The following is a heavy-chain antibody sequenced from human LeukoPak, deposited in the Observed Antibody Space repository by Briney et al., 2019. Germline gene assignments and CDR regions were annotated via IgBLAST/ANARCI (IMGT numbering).Heavy chain of an antibody. CDR2: SIPIFGTA. CDR3: ARGQQLVNYKYYYYMDV. J-gene: IGHJ6*03. V-gene: IGHV1-69*05. D-gene: IGHD6-13*01. Sequence: GSSVKVSCKASGGTFSSYASSWVRQAPGQGLEWMGGSIPIFGTANYAQKFQGRVTITTDESTSTAYMELSSLRSEDTAVYYCARGQQLVNYKYYYYMDVWGKGTTVTVSS. CDR1: GGTFSSYA.